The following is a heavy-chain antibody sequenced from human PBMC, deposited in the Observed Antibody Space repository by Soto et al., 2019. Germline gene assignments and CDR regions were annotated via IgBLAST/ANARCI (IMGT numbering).Heavy chain of an antibody. D-gene: IGHD3-3*01. CDR2: IYHIGST. J-gene: IGHJ6*02. CDR3: AKRSDFWSGRCYGLVV. CDR1: GASINSANW. V-gene: IGHV4-4*02. Sequence: SETLSLTCSVSGASINSANWWVWVRQPPGKGLEWIGEIYHIGSTTYNPSLKSRATISVDKSKNQFSLIVTSVTAADTAVYYCAKRSDFWSGRCYGLVVWGQGTTVTVSS.